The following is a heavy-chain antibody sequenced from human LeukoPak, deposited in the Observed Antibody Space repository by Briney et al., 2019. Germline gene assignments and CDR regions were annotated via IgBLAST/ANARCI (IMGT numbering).Heavy chain of an antibody. CDR1: GFSFSTYA. D-gene: IGHD3-10*01. CDR3: AKAGFGDFDY. J-gene: IGHJ4*02. Sequence: GGSLRLSCVGSGFSFSTYAMSWVRQAPGKGLGWVSGISGNSVGTVYADSVKGRTAISRDNSKNTLFLEVNNLRAEDTAVYYCAKAGFGDFDYWGQGALVTVSS. V-gene: IGHV3-23*01. CDR2: ISGNSVGT.